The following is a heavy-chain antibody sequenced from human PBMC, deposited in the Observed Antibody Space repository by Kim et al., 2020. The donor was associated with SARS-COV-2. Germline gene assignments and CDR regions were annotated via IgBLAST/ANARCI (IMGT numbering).Heavy chain of an antibody. CDR3: ARDRSADYDSSGYYYYFDY. D-gene: IGHD3-22*01. V-gene: IGHV3-11*06. Sequence: GRFTISRDNAKNSLYLQMNSLRAEDTAVYYCARDRSADYDSSGYYYYFDYWGQGTLVTVSS. J-gene: IGHJ4*02.